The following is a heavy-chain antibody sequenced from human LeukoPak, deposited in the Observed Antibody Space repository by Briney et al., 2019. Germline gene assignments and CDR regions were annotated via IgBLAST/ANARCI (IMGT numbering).Heavy chain of an antibody. Sequence: SETLSLNCAVYGVSFSGYYWSWLRQPPGKGLEWIGEINHSGSTNYHPSLKSRVTISIDTSKVQFSLKLSSVPAADTAVYYCARHGLSKAAPGRWFDPWGQGTRVTVSS. V-gene: IGHV4-34*01. CDR3: ARHGLSKAAPGRWFDP. D-gene: IGHD6-6*01. J-gene: IGHJ5*02. CDR2: INHSGST. CDR1: GVSFSGYY.